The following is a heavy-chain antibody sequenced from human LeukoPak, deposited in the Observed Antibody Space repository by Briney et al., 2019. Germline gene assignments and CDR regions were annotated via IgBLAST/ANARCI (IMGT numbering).Heavy chain of an antibody. J-gene: IGHJ5*02. CDR2: MNPNSGNT. D-gene: IGHD3-9*01. V-gene: IGHV1-8*01. Sequence: GASVKVSCKDSGYTFTSYDINWVRQATGQGLEWMGWMNPNSGNTGYAQKFQGRVTMTRNTSISTAYMELSSLRSEDTAVYYCARQGVLRYFARSNWFGPWGQGTLVTVSS. CDR1: GYTFTSYD. CDR3: ARQGVLRYFARSNWFGP.